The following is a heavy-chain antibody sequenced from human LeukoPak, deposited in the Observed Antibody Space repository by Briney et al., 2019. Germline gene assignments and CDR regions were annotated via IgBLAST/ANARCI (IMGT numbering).Heavy chain of an antibody. Sequence: GTLSLTCAVSGGSISSSNWWRWVRQPPGKGLEWIGEIYHSGSTNYNPSLKSRVTISVDKSKNQFSLKLSSVTAADTAVYYCARSALVSQWLVPRRYYFDYWGQGTLVTVSS. CDR2: IYHSGST. CDR3: ARSALVSQWLVPRRYYFDY. CDR1: GGSISSSNW. D-gene: IGHD6-19*01. J-gene: IGHJ4*02. V-gene: IGHV4-4*02.